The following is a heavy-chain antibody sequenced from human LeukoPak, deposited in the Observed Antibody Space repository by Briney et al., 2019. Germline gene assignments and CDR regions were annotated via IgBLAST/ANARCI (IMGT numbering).Heavy chain of an antibody. V-gene: IGHV3-23*01. CDR2: ISGSGGST. D-gene: IGHD3-22*01. CDR3: AKARLTYYDSSGYSRGFFYFDY. CDR1: GFTFSSYA. Sequence: GGSLRLSCAASGFTFSSYAMSWVRQAPGKGLEWVSAISGSGGSTYYADSVKGRFTISRDNSKNTLYLQMNSLRAEDTAVYYCAKARLTYYDSSGYSRGFFYFDYWGQGTLVTASS. J-gene: IGHJ4*02.